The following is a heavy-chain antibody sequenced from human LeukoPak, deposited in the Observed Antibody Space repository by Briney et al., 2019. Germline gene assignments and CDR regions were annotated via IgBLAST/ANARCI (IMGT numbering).Heavy chain of an antibody. Sequence: ASVKVSCKTSGGTFLSHTFSWVRQAPGQGLEWMGKITPVINTANYAQTFQGRVSIYADKSTTTVYMDLSGLRPDDTAVYYCARVNLRGSNYNWFNPWGQGTRVTVSS. J-gene: IGHJ5*02. CDR3: ARVNLRGSNYNWFNP. V-gene: IGHV1-69*08. D-gene: IGHD3-10*01. CDR1: GGTFLSHT. CDR2: ITPVINTA.